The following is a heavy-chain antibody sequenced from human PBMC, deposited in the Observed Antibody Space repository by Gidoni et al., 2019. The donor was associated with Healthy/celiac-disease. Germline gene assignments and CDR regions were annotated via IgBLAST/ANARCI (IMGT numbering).Heavy chain of an antibody. V-gene: IGHV4-39*01. D-gene: IGHD2-15*01. CDR3: ARHFVVGAATPRGYYFDY. Sequence: QLQLQESGPGLVKPSETLSLTCTVSGGSISSSRYYWGWIRQPPGKGLEWIGSIYYSGSTYYNPSLKSRVTISVDTSKNQFSLKLSSVTAADTAVYYCARHFVVGAATPRGYYFDYWGQGTLVTVSS. J-gene: IGHJ4*02. CDR1: GGSISSSRYY. CDR2: IYYSGST.